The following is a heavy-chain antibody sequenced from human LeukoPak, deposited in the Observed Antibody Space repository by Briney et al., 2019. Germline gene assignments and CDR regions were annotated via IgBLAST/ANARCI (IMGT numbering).Heavy chain of an antibody. V-gene: IGHV5-51*01. CDR3: ARQDGSGLYYFDY. Sequence: GESLKISCKGSGYSFTYYWIAWVRQMPGKGLEWMGIIYPRDSDTRYSPSFQGQVTISADKSISTAYLQWSSLKASDTAVYYCARQDGSGLYYFDYWGQGALVTVSS. J-gene: IGHJ4*02. CDR2: IYPRDSDT. CDR1: GYSFTYYW. D-gene: IGHD3-10*01.